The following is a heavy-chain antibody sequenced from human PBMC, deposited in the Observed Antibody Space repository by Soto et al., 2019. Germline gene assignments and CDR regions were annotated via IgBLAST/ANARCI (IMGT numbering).Heavy chain of an antibody. CDR3: ARGVDSWSGYLF. CDR2: IHHSGRT. D-gene: IGHD3-3*01. CDR1: GGSFDGYY. V-gene: IGHV4-34*01. J-gene: IGHJ4*02. Sequence: QVHLQQWGAGLLKPSETLSLTCALYGGSFDGYYWSWIRQSPGKGLEWIWEIHHSGRTKYNPSIKSRVSLSVDTSTKHLSLKLTSVTAADRGVYYCARGVDSWSGYLFWGQGTPVTVSS.